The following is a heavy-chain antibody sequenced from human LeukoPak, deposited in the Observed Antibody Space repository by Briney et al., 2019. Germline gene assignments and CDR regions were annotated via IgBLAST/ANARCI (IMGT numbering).Heavy chain of an antibody. CDR2: IKQDGSEK. J-gene: IGHJ4*02. D-gene: IGHD3-3*01. CDR1: GFTFSSYW. CDR3: ARNDFWSGYSLPFFDF. V-gene: IGHV3-7*01. Sequence: GGSLRLSCAASGFTFSSYWMSWVRQTPGKGLEWVSNIKQDGSEKYYVDSVKGRFTISRDNAKNSLYLQMNSLRAEDTAVYSCARNDFWSGYSLPFFDFWGQGTPVTVSS.